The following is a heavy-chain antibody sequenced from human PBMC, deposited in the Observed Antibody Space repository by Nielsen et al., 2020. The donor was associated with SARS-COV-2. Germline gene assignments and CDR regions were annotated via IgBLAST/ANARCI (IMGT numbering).Heavy chain of an antibody. V-gene: IGHV3-30*18. Sequence: GESLKISCAASGFTFSSYWMHWVRQAPGKGLEWVAYISYEGSKQYYADSVKGRFTISRDFSKSTLYLQMNSLRAEDTAMYYCAKDRAIFMIYITTGGPDYWGQGTLVTVSS. CDR2: ISYEGSKQ. J-gene: IGHJ4*02. CDR3: AKDRAIFMIYITTGGPDY. CDR1: GFTFSSYW. D-gene: IGHD3/OR15-3a*01.